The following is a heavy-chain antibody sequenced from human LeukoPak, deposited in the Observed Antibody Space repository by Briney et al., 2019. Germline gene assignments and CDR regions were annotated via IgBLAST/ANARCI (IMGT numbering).Heavy chain of an antibody. D-gene: IGHD3-22*01. Sequence: PSETLSLTCTVSGGSVSSGSYYWSWIRQPPGKGLEWIGYIYYSGSTYYNPSLKSRVTISVDTSKNQFSLKLSSVTAADTAVYYCARGRGNYYDSSGYYDFREDYWGQGTLVTVSS. CDR3: ARGRGNYYDSSGYYDFREDY. J-gene: IGHJ4*02. V-gene: IGHV4-30-4*08. CDR1: GGSVSSGSYY. CDR2: IYYSGST.